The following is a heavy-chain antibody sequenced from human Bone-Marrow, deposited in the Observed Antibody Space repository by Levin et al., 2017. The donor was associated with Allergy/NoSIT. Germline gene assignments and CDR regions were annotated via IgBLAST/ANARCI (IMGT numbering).Heavy chain of an antibody. D-gene: IGHD3-3*01. CDR1: GFNFTSAW. CDR2: IKSKGDGGTT. J-gene: IGHJ4*02. Sequence: GGSLRLSCVASGFNFTSAWLSWVRQAPGKGLEWVGHIKSKGDGGTTDYAAPVKGRFTISRDDSKDTLYLQLNSLKSEDSAVYYCTTVETDFDYWGQGTLVTVSS. V-gene: IGHV3-15*01. CDR3: TTVETDFDY.